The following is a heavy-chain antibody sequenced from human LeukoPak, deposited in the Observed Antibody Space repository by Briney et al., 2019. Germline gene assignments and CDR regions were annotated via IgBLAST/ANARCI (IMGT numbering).Heavy chain of an antibody. D-gene: IGHD6-13*01. J-gene: IGHJ4*02. CDR3: ARESGDSNFDY. CDR2: IYYSGST. CDR1: GGSISSYY. V-gene: IGHV4-59*01. Sequence: QPSETLSLTCTVSGGSISSYYWSWIRQPPGKGLEWIGYIYYSGSTNYNPSLKSRVTISVDTSKNQFSLKLSSVTAADTAVYYCARESGDSNFDYWGQGTLVTVSS.